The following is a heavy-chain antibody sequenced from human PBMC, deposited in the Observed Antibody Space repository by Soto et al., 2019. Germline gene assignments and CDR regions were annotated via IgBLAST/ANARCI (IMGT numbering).Heavy chain of an antibody. J-gene: IGHJ4*02. D-gene: IGHD4-17*01. CDR2: IIPIFGTA. CDR1: GGTFSSYA. Sequence: SVKVSCKASGGTFSSYAISWVRQAPGQGLEWMGGIIPIFGTANYAQKFQGRVTITADESTSTAYMELSSLRSEDTAVYYCAHRATVTTWAFPHFDYWGQGTLVTVSS. V-gene: IGHV1-69*13. CDR3: AHRATVTTWAFPHFDY.